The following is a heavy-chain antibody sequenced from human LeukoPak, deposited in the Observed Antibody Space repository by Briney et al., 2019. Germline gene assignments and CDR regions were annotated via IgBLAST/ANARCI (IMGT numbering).Heavy chain of an antibody. Sequence: KPSETLSLTCTVSGGSTSSSNYYWGWVRQPPGKGLEWIGGIHYSGNTYYNPSLKSRVTISVDTPKNQFSLKLSSVTAADTAVYYCARLGAGPTYYDFWSGYSSFYFDYWGQGTLVTVSS. D-gene: IGHD3-3*01. CDR3: ARLGAGPTYYDFWSGYSSFYFDY. J-gene: IGHJ4*02. CDR2: IHYSGNT. V-gene: IGHV4-39*01. CDR1: GGSTSSSNYY.